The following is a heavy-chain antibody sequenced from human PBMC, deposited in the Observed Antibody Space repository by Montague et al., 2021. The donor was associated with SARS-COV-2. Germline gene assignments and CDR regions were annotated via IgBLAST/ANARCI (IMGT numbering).Heavy chain of an antibody. J-gene: IGHJ5*02. CDR3: AREVVGVKTNWLDT. D-gene: IGHD3-16*01. CDR2: TKYTSTRYG. Sequence: CAISGDSVSSNIAAWNWIRQSPSRGLEWLGRTKYTSTRYGTYAVSVQSRITITADTSKNHFSLRLTSVTPADTAVYYCAREVVGVKTNWLDTWGQGTLVTVSS. CDR1: GDSVSSNIAA. V-gene: IGHV6-1*01.